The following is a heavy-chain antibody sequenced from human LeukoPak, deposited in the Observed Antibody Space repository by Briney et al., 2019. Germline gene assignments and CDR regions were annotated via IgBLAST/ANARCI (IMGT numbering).Heavy chain of an antibody. V-gene: IGHV3-7*01. J-gene: IGHJ4*02. D-gene: IGHD1-1*01. CDR2: INQDGGAK. CDR3: ARAPTTGTVDY. CDR1: GFSFSSYW. Sequence: GGSLRLSCEGSGFSFSSYWMSWVRQAPGKGLEWVANINQDGGAKYYVDSLKGRFTISRDNIEKSLYLQLNSLTADDTAVYFCARAPTTGTVDYWGQGTLVTVSS.